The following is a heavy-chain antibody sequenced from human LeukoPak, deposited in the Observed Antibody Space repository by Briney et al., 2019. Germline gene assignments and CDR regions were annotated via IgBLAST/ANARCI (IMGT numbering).Heavy chain of an antibody. D-gene: IGHD3-9*01. V-gene: IGHV3-30*18. CDR3: AKFEEGYFDY. Sequence: PGRSLRLSCAASGFTFSSYGMHWVRQAPGKGLEWVAVTSYDGSNKYYADSVKGRFTISRDNSKNTLYLQMNSLRAEDTAVYYCAKFEEGYFDYWGQGTLVTVSS. CDR2: TSYDGSNK. CDR1: GFTFSSYG. J-gene: IGHJ4*02.